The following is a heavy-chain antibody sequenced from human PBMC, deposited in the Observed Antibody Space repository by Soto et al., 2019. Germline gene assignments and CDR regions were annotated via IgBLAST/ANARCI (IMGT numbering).Heavy chain of an antibody. CDR2: ISGSGGST. Sequence: PGGSLRLSCAASGFTFSSYAMSWVRQAPGKGLEWVSAISGSGGSTYYADSVKGRFTISRDNSKNTLYLQMNSLRAEDTAVYYCAKDRNYYDSSGYYYVPDAFDIWGQGTMVTVSS. CDR1: GFTFSSYA. V-gene: IGHV3-23*01. CDR3: AKDRNYYDSSGYYYVPDAFDI. J-gene: IGHJ3*02. D-gene: IGHD3-22*01.